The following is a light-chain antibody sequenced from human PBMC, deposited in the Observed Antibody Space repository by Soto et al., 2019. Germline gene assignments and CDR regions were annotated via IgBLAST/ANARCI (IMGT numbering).Light chain of an antibody. CDR2: KTG. J-gene: IGLJ3*02. CDR3: SVWDNSLSCRV. V-gene: IGLV1-47*01. CDR1: SSNIGLNY. Sequence: QSALTQPPSASGTPGQRINISCSGGSSNIGLNYVYWYQQLPGTAPKLLIYKTGERPSGVPDRFSGSKSGTSASLAISGLRSEDEAEYYCSVWDNSLSCRVFGEGTKVTVL.